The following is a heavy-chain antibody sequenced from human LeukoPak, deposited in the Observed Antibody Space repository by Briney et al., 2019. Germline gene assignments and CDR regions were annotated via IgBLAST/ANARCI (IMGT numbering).Heavy chain of an antibody. J-gene: IGHJ4*02. CDR1: GGSXXSXY. V-gene: IGHV4-59*08. Sequence: TLSLTXXXXGGSXXSXYWRWMREPRGKGLEWIGYIYYSGSTNYNPSLKSRVTISVDTSKNQFSLKLSSVTAADTAVYYCARSYSSGWPDYWGQGTLVTVSS. D-gene: IGHD6-19*01. CDR3: ARSYSSGWPDY. CDR2: IYYSGST.